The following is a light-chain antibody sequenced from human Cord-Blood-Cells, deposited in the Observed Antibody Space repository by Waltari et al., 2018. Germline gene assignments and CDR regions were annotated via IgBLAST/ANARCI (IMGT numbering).Light chain of an antibody. V-gene: IGKV3-20*01. Sequence: EIVLTQSPGTLSLSPGERATLSCRASQSVSSSYLAWYQQKPGQAPRLLSYGASSRATGIPDRLSGSGSGTEFSLTMSRLEPEDFAVYYCQQYGSSPNFGGGTKVEIK. CDR3: QQYGSSPN. CDR1: QSVSSSY. CDR2: GAS. J-gene: IGKJ4*01.